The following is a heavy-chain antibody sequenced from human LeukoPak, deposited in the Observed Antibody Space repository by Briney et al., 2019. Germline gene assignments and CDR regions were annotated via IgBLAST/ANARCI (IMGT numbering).Heavy chain of an antibody. J-gene: IGHJ3*02. CDR2: IYHSGNT. V-gene: IGHV4-38-2*02. CDR3: AKSNGYGLVDI. Sequence: SETLSLTCTVSGYSISTSYYWGWIRQPPGKGLEWIGSIYHSGNTYYNPSLKSRVTISVDTSKNQFSLKLNSVTAADTAVYYCAKSNGYGLVDIWGQGTMVTVSS. CDR1: GYSISTSYY. D-gene: IGHD3-10*01.